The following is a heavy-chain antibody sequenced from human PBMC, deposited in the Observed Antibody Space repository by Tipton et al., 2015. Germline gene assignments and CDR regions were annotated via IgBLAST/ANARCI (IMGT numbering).Heavy chain of an antibody. V-gene: IGHV5-51*01. Sequence: VQLVQSGAEVKKPGESLTISCKTSGYTFTNYWIGWVRQMPGKGLEWMGIIYPGDSDARVSPSFQGQVTISADKSISTAYLQWSSLRASDSAMFYCARQRDDYFDLWGQGTLVTVSS. CDR2: IYPGDSDA. CDR1: GYTFTNYW. J-gene: IGHJ4*02. CDR3: ARQRDDYFDL. D-gene: IGHD2-21*02.